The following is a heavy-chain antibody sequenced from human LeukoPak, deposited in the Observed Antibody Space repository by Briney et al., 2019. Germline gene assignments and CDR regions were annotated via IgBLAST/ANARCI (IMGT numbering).Heavy chain of an antibody. CDR1: GFTFSSYG. J-gene: IGHJ6*04. D-gene: IGHD3-10*01. CDR3: AKEAGLYHGSGSSYYYYGMDV. Sequence: GGSLRLSCAASGFTFSSYGMHWVRQAPGKGLEWVAVISYDGSNKYYADSVKGRFAISRDNSKNTLYLQMNSLRAEDTAVYYCAKEAGLYHGSGSSYYYYGMDVWGKGTTVTVSS. V-gene: IGHV3-30*18. CDR2: ISYDGSNK.